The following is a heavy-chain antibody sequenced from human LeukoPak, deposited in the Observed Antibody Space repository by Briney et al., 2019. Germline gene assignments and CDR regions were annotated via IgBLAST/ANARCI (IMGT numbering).Heavy chain of an antibody. CDR1: GFTFSSYG. D-gene: IGHD1-1*01. Sequence: PGGSLRLSCAASGFTFSSYGMHWVRQAPGKGLEWVAFIRYDRSNKYYADSVKGRFTISRDNSKNTLYLQMNSLRAEDTAVYYCARVKTGNWLSRGYYYMDVWGKGTTVTVSS. V-gene: IGHV3-30*02. J-gene: IGHJ6*03. CDR3: ARVKTGNWLSRGYYYMDV. CDR2: IRYDRSNK.